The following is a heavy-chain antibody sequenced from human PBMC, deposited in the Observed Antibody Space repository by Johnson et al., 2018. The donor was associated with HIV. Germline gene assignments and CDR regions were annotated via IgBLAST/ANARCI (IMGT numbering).Heavy chain of an antibody. CDR3: TSYFSYSSSWYSGVNAFDI. V-gene: IGHV3-73*01. CDR2: IRSKANSYAT. J-gene: IGHJ3*02. Sequence: EVQLVESGGGVVQPGRSLRLSCAASGFTFSGSAMHWVRQASGKGLEWVGRIRSKANSYATAYAASVKGRFTISRDDSTTTAYLQMNSLKTEDTAVYYCTSYFSYSSSWYSGVNAFDIWGQGTMVTVSS. CDR1: GFTFSGSA. D-gene: IGHD6-13*01.